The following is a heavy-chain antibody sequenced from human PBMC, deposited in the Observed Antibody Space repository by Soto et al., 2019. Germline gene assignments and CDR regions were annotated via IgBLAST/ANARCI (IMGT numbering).Heavy chain of an antibody. J-gene: IGHJ4*02. V-gene: IGHV3-43D*04. D-gene: IGHD3-3*01. Sequence: EVQLVESGGAVAQPGGSLRLSCVASGFSFDEYAMHWVRQAPGKGLEWVSGVNWIGDSRYYADSVKGRFTISRDNSKNSLYLQMNSLRAEDTAMYFCAKDMTRGPTKNYDLWSGPDYWGQGTLVTVSS. CDR1: GFSFDEYA. CDR2: VNWIGDSR. CDR3: AKDMTRGPTKNYDLWSGPDY.